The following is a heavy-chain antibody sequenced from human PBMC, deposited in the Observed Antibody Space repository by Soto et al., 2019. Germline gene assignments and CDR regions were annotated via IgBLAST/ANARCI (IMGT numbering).Heavy chain of an antibody. D-gene: IGHD3-16*01. J-gene: IGHJ6*02. Sequence: ASVKVSCKALGYTFIRYCITWVRQAPGQGLEWMGWISPYNDYTIYAQKLQGRVTMTTDTSTRTVYLDLRSLKSDDTAVYYCARGGYYDNTWGKLSHYGLDVWGQGTSVTVSS. CDR1: GYTFIRYC. CDR3: ARGGYYDNTWGKLSHYGLDV. CDR2: ISPYNDYT. V-gene: IGHV1-18*01.